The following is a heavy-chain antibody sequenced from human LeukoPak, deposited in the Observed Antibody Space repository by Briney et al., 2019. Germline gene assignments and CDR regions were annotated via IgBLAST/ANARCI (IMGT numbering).Heavy chain of an antibody. CDR3: AKATRGLFDP. CDR2: ISGSGGST. CDR1: GFTFSSYA. J-gene: IGHJ5*02. D-gene: IGHD3-10*01. V-gene: IGHV3-23*01. Sequence: TGGSLRLSCAASGFTFSSYAMSWVRQAPGKGLEWVSDISGSGGSTYYADSVQGRFTISRDNSKNTLYLQMNSLRAEDTAVYYCAKATRGLFDPWGQGTLVTVSS.